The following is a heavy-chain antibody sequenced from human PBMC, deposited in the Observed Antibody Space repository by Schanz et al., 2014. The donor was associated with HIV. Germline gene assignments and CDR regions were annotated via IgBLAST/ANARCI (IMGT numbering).Heavy chain of an antibody. CDR3: ARGGSGWYGYEGFDY. J-gene: IGHJ4*02. CDR1: GGTFSSYS. D-gene: IGHD6-19*01. CDR2: ISPNNGNR. V-gene: IGHV1-18*01. Sequence: QVQLVQSGAEVKKPGSSVKVSCKASGGTFSSYSISWVRQAPGQGLEWMGGISPNNGNRNYAQKLQGRVTMTTDTSTTTAYMELRSLRSDETAIYYCARGGSGWYGYEGFDYWGQGTLVTVSS.